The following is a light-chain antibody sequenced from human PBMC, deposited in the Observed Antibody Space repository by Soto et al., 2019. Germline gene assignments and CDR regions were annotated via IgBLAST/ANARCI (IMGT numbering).Light chain of an antibody. V-gene: IGKV3-20*01. CDR3: QQYGTSPVT. CDR1: QSVNRNY. Sequence: EIVLTQSPGTLSLSPGERATLSCRASQSVNRNYLAWYQQKPGQAPRLLIYGASSRATGIPDRISGSESGTDFTLAISRLETEDFAVYYCQQYGTSPVTFGGGTKVEIK. CDR2: GAS. J-gene: IGKJ4*01.